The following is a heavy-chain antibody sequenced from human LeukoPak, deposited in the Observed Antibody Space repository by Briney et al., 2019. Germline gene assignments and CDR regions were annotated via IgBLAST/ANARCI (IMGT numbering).Heavy chain of an antibody. CDR2: INHSGST. V-gene: IGHV4-34*01. CDR1: GGSFSGYY. Sequence: SETLSLTCAVYGGSFSGYYWSWIRQPPGKGLEWIGEINHSGSTNYNPSLKSRVTISVDTSKNQFSLKLGSVTAADTAVYYCARSRDGYNDKDYWGQGTLVTVSS. CDR3: ARSRDGYNDKDY. J-gene: IGHJ4*02. D-gene: IGHD5-24*01.